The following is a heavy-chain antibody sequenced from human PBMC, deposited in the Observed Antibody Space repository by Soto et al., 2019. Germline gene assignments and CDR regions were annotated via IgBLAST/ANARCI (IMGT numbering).Heavy chain of an antibody. CDR1: GFTFSSYA. CDR2: ISYDGSNK. Sequence: QVQLVESGGGVVQPGRSLRLSCAASGFTFSSYAMHWVRQAPGKGLEWVVVISYDGSNKYYADSVKGRFTISRDNSKNTLYLQMNSLRAEDTAVYYCASGYTLTTYFDYWGQGTLVTVSS. J-gene: IGHJ4*02. CDR3: ASGYTLTTYFDY. V-gene: IGHV3-30-3*01. D-gene: IGHD6-13*01.